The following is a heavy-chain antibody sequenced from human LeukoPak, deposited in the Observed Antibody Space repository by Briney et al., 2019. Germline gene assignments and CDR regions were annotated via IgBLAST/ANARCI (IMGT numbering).Heavy chain of an antibody. CDR2: IWYDGSNK. J-gene: IGHJ4*02. CDR3: ARDSGSYYFPY. V-gene: IGHV3-33*01. Sequence: GRSLRLSCAASGFTFNNYGIHWVRQAPGKGLEWVAVIWYDGSNKYYADSVKGRFTISRDNSKNTLDLQMNSLRAEDTAVYYWARDSGSYYFPYWGQGTLVTVSS. D-gene: IGHD1-26*01. CDR1: GFTFNNYG.